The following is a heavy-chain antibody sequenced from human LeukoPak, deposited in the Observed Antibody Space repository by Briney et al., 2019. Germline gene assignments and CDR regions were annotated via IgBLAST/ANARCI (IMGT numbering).Heavy chain of an antibody. CDR2: ISSSGSTI. CDR3: AREGYCSSTSCSLDY. V-gene: IGHV3-48*03. J-gene: IGHJ4*02. D-gene: IGHD2-2*01. CDR1: GFTFSSYE. Sequence: GGSLRLSCAASGFTFSSYEMNWVRQAPGKGLEWVSYISSSGSTIYYADSVKGRFTISRDNAKNSLYLQMNSLRAEDTAVYYCAREGYCSSTSCSLDYWGQGTLSPSPQ.